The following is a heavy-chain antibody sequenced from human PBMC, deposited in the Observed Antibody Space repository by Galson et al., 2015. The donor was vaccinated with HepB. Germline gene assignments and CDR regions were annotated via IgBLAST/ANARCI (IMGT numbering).Heavy chain of an antibody. CDR2: ISGGATYT. CDR3: ARVAHSDYGDHAHFDY. Sequence: SQRLSCAASRFTFSDYYMTWIRQAPGKGLEWLSYISGGATYTNYANSVKGRFTISRDNAKNSLYLHMRGLRDDDTAVYYCARVAHSDYGDHAHFDYWGQGTLVTVSS. D-gene: IGHD4-17*01. V-gene: IGHV3-11*06. J-gene: IGHJ4*02. CDR1: RFTFSDYY.